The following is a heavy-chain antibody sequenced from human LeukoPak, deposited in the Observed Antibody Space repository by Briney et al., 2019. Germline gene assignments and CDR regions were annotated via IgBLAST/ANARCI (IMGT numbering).Heavy chain of an antibody. CDR1: GFTFSLYW. D-gene: IGHD1-26*01. CDR2: IKPDGIET. J-gene: IGHJ4*02. CDR3: ARDMDNYYVSIDY. Sequence: GGSLRLSFAASGFTFSLYWMSWVRQAPGKGLEWLANIKPDGIETYHVDSVRGRFTISRDNARNSLYLQMNSVRAEDTGVYYCARDMDNYYVSIDYWGQGTLVTVSS. V-gene: IGHV3-7*01.